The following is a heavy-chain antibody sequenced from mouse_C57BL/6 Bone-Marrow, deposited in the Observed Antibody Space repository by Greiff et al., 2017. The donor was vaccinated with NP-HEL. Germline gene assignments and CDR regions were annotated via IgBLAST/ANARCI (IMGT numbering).Heavy chain of an antibody. CDR1: GYTFTDYY. Sequence: VQLQQSGPVLVKPGASVKMSCKASGYTFTDYYMNWVKQSHGKSLEWIGVINPYNGGTSYNQKFKGKATLTVDKSSSTAYMELNSLTSEDSAVYYCARGESFRQRRLRRYFDVWGTGTTVTVSS. D-gene: IGHD3-2*02. V-gene: IGHV1-19*01. CDR2: INPYNGGT. J-gene: IGHJ1*03. CDR3: ARGESFRQRRLRRYFDV.